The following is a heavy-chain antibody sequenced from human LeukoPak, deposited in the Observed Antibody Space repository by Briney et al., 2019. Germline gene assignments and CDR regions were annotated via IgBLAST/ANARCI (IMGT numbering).Heavy chain of an antibody. CDR3: ARYTYYDILTGRDY. CDR1: GGSISSSSSY. V-gene: IGHV4-39*01. J-gene: IGHJ4*02. CDR2: IYYSGST. Sequence: SETLSLTCTVSGGSISSSSSYWGWIRQPPGKGLEWIGSIYYSGSTYYNPSLKSRVTISVDTSKNQFSLKLSSVTAADTAVYYCARYTYYDILTGRDYWGQGTLVTVSS. D-gene: IGHD3-9*01.